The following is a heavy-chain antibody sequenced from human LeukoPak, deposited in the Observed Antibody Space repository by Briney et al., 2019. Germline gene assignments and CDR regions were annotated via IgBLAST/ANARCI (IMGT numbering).Heavy chain of an antibody. CDR2: INQGGSDK. V-gene: IGHV3-7*01. CDR3: ARDRIKSGSYYFDY. D-gene: IGHD1-26*01. CDR1: GFTFSGHW. J-gene: IGHJ4*02. Sequence: TGGSLRLSCAASGFTFSGHWMSWVRQAPGKGLEWVANINQGGSDKYYVDSVKGRFTISRDNANNLLYLQMNSLRGEDTAVYYCARDRIKSGSYYFDYWGQGTLVTVSS.